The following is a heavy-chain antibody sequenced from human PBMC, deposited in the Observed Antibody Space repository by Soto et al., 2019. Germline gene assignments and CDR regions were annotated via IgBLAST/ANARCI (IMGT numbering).Heavy chain of an antibody. J-gene: IGHJ4*02. CDR2: ISYDGSNK. CDR3: ARVRWLQLNYFDY. CDR1: GFPFSRYA. Sequence: QVQLVESGGGVVQPGRSLRLSCAASGFPFSRYAMHWVRQAPGKGLEWVAVISYDGSNKYYADSVKGRFTISRDNSKNTLYLQMNSLRADDPAVDYCARVRWLQLNYFDYWGQGTLVTVSS. V-gene: IGHV3-30-3*01. D-gene: IGHD1-1*01.